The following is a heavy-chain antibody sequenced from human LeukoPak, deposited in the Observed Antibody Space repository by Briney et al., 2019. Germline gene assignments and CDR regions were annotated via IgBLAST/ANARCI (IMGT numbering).Heavy chain of an antibody. V-gene: IGHV4-34*01. CDR3: ASNPIVVVVAATPGWFDP. Sequence: SETLSLTCAVYGGSFSGYYRSWIRQPPGKGLEWIGEINHSGSTNYNPSLKSRVTISVDTSKYQFSLKLSSVTAADTAVYYCASNPIVVVVAATPGWFDPWGQGTLVTVSS. CDR2: INHSGST. D-gene: IGHD2-15*01. CDR1: GGSFSGYY. J-gene: IGHJ5*02.